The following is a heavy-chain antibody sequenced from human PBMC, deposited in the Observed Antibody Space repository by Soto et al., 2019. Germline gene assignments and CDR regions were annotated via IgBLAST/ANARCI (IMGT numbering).Heavy chain of an antibody. Sequence: GGSLRLSCAASGFTFSSYSMNWVRQAPGKGLEWVSYISSSSSTIYYADSVKGRFTISRDNAKNSLYLQMNSLRAEDTAVYYCARDSLAERSGGSREGAWGQGTLVTVSS. CDR1: GFTFSSYS. CDR2: ISSSSSTI. V-gene: IGHV3-48*01. D-gene: IGHD2-15*01. J-gene: IGHJ5*02. CDR3: ARDSLAERSGGSREGA.